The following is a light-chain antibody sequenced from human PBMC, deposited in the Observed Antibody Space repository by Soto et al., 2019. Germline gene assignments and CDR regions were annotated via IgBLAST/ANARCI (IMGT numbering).Light chain of an antibody. Sequence: DIQMTQSPSSLFASVGDRVTITCQASQDIGKSLNWYQQKPGKAPRLLIYDASSLETGVPPRFSGSGSGTDFAFTISSLQPEDIATYYCQKYDNLPLFGQGTKVDI. CDR3: QKYDNLPL. J-gene: IGKJ2*01. CDR1: QDIGKS. V-gene: IGKV1-33*01. CDR2: DAS.